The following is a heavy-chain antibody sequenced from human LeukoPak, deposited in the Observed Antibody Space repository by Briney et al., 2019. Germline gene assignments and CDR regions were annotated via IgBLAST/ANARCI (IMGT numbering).Heavy chain of an antibody. J-gene: IGHJ5*02. V-gene: IGHV1-2*02. CDR1: GGTFTGYY. Sequence: ASVKVSCKASGGTFTGYYMHWVRQAPGQGLEWMGWINPNSGGTNYAQKFQGRVTMTRDTSISTAYMELSRLRSDDTAVYYCARAVTLRFLEWLSNYNWFDPWGQGTLVTVSS. CDR2: INPNSGGT. CDR3: ARAVTLRFLEWLSNYNWFDP. D-gene: IGHD3-3*01.